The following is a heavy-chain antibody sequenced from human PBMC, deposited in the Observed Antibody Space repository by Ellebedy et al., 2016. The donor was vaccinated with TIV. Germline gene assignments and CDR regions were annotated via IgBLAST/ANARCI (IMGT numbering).Heavy chain of an antibody. Sequence: GESLKISCAASGFTFSSYSMNWVRQAPGKGLEWVSHISLSSRTIYYSDSVKGRFTISRDNAKNSLSLQMNSLRDEDTAVYYCARGPRFGESSFDYWGQGTLVTVSS. V-gene: IGHV3-48*02. CDR3: ARGPRFGESSFDY. CDR2: ISLSSRTI. D-gene: IGHD3-10*01. CDR1: GFTFSSYS. J-gene: IGHJ4*02.